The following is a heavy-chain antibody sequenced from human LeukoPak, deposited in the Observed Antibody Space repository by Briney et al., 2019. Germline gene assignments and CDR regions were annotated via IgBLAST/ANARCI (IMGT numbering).Heavy chain of an antibody. Sequence: SGTLSLTCAVSGAFIDSNNWWSWVRQTPGKGLEWIAEIFHSGSTNYNPSLKSRVTISLDESKNQFFLKLSSVTAADTAVYYCARAPKYYFDSSASWYFDIWGLGTLVAVSS. CDR1: GAFIDSNNW. CDR3: ARAPKYYFDSSASWYFDI. D-gene: IGHD3-22*01. J-gene: IGHJ2*01. V-gene: IGHV4-4*02. CDR2: IFHSGST.